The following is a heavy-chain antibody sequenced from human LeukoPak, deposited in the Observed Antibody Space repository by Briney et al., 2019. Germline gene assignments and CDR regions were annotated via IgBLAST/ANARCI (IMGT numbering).Heavy chain of an antibody. V-gene: IGHV5-51*01. CDR2: IYPGDSDI. CDR1: GYTFNTYW. Sequence: GESLKISCKGSGYTFNTYWVGWVRQMPGKGLGWIGIIYPGDSDIRYSPSFRGQVTISADKSSSTAYLQWSSLEASDTAMYYCARRDVSAWYYFDYWGQGTLVTVSS. J-gene: IGHJ4*02. D-gene: IGHD6-19*01. CDR3: ARRDVSAWYYFDY.